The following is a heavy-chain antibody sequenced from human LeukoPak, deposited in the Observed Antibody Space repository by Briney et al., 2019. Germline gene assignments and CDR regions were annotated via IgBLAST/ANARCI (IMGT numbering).Heavy chain of an antibody. D-gene: IGHD4-23*01. CDR3: ARGWLAETTVVTPYNY. Sequence: GASVKVSCKASGGTFSSYAISWVRQAPGQGLEWMGGIIPIFGTASYAQKFQGRVTITADESTSTAYMELSSLRSEDTAVYYCARGWLAETTVVTPYNYWGQGTPVTVSS. CDR2: IIPIFGTA. J-gene: IGHJ4*02. CDR1: GGTFSSYA. V-gene: IGHV1-69*13.